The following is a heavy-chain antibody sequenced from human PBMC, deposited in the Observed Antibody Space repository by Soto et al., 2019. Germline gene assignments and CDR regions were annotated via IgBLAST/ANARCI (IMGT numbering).Heavy chain of an antibody. CDR2: IYYTGST. CDR1: GGSIKNHY. Sequence: QVHLQESGPGLVKPSETVSLTCTVSGGSIKNHYWIWIRQPPEKGLEWIGYIYYTGSTNYNPSLKSRVTMSVDTSKNQFSLNLTSLTAADTAIYYCARANWYSEYWGQGTLVTVSS. J-gene: IGHJ4*02. D-gene: IGHD7-27*01. CDR3: ARANWYSEY. V-gene: IGHV4-59*11.